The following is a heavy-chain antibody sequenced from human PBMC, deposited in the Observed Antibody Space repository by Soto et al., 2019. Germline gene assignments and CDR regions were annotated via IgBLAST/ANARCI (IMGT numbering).Heavy chain of an antibody. V-gene: IGHV3-48*03. CDR2: ISYSGTIT. CDR3: ARVGRPVRQYGSGEVIDY. CDR1: GFTFSSYE. J-gene: IGHJ4*02. D-gene: IGHD3-10*01. Sequence: VQLVESGGGLVQPGGSLRISCAASGFTFSSYEMTWVRQAPGKGLEWFSYISYSGTITHYADSVKGRFNISRDNAKNSLYLQINSLRADDTAGYYCARVGRPVRQYGSGEVIDYWGQGTLVTVSS.